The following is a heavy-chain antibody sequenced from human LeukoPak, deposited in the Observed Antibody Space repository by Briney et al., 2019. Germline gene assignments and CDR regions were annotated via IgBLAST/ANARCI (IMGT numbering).Heavy chain of an antibody. CDR2: ISWDSGSI. V-gene: IGHV3-9*03. CDR3: AKDRYSGSYLFGPFDY. Sequence: GGSLRLFCAASGFTFDDYAMHWVRQAPGKGLEWVSGISWDSGSIGYADSVKGRFTISRDNAKNSLYLQMNSLRAEDMALYYCAKDRYSGSYLFGPFDYWGQGTLVTVSS. CDR1: GFTFDDYA. J-gene: IGHJ4*02. D-gene: IGHD1-26*01.